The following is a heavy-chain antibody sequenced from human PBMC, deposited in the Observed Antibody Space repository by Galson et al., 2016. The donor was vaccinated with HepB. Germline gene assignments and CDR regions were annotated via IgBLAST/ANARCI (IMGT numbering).Heavy chain of an antibody. CDR1: GFTFSSYS. J-gene: IGHJ6*02. Sequence: SLRLSCAASGFTFSSYSMNWVRRAPGKGLEWVSYIRSSSSTIYYADSVKGRFTISRDNAKNSLYLQMNSLRDEDTAVYYCARDRVSGDFWSGYYTGIGMDVWGQGTTVTVSS. CDR3: ARDRVSGDFWSGYYTGIGMDV. D-gene: IGHD3-3*01. CDR2: IRSSSSTI. V-gene: IGHV3-48*02.